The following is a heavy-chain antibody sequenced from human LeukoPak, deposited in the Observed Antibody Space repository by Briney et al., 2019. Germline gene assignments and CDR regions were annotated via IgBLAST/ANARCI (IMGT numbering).Heavy chain of an antibody. J-gene: IGHJ3*02. D-gene: IGHD1-26*01. Sequence: GGSLRLSCAASGFTFSSYGMHWVRQAPGKGLEWVAVISYDGSNKYYADSVKGRFTISRDNSKNTLYLQMNSLRAEDTAVYYCAKDLGWELPSGAFDIWGQGTMVTVSS. CDR1: GFTFSSYG. V-gene: IGHV3-30*18. CDR2: ISYDGSNK. CDR3: AKDLGWELPSGAFDI.